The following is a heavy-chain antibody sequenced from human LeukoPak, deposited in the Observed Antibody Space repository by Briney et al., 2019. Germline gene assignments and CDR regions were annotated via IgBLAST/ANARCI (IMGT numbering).Heavy chain of an antibody. CDR2: ISASGGST. CDR3: AKGYSSNDY. D-gene: IGHD6-13*01. J-gene: IGHJ4*02. V-gene: IGHV3-23*01. Sequence: GGSLRLSCAASGFTFSSYAMSWVRQAPGKGLEWVSGISASGGSTYYADSVKGRFTISRDNSKNTLYLQMNSLRDEDTAVHYCAKGYSSNDYWGQGTLVTVSS. CDR1: GFTFSSYA.